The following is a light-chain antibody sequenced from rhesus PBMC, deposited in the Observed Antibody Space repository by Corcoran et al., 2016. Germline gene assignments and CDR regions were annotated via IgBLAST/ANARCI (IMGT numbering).Light chain of an antibody. Sequence: EIVLTQSPVTLSLSPGERATLSCRAIKSVSNSLAWYQQKPGQAPRLLSKHASSRATGIPDRVSGSGSGTDFTLYISSLEPEDVGVYYCQQCNNWPRTFGQGTKVEIK. V-gene: IGKV3-35*01. CDR1: KSVSNS. J-gene: IGKJ1*01. CDR2: HAS. CDR3: QQCNNWPRT.